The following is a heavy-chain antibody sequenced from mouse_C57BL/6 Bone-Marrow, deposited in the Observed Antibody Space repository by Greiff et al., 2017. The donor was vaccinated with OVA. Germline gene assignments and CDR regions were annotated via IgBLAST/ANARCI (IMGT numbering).Heavy chain of an antibody. V-gene: IGHV14-3*01. CDR2: IDPANGNT. J-gene: IGHJ3*01. CDR1: GFTIKNTY. CDR3: ARYYEFFAY. Sequence: EVQLQQSVAELVRPGASVKLSCTASGFTIKNTYMHWVKQRPEQGLEWIGRIDPANGNTKYAPKFPGKATITADTSSNTAYLQLSSLTSEDTAIYYCARYYEFFAYWGQGTLVTVSA. D-gene: IGHD2-4*01.